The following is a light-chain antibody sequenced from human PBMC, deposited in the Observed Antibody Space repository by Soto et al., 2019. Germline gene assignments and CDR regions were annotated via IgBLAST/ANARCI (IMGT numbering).Light chain of an antibody. Sequence: DIQTTQSPSTLSAFVGDRVTITCRASQSISNWLAWYQQKPGKAPNLLIYKASSLESGVPSRFRGSGSGTEFTLTISSLQTDDFATYYCQQYKSYPWTFGQGTKVEIK. J-gene: IGKJ1*01. CDR3: QQYKSYPWT. V-gene: IGKV1-5*03. CDR1: QSISNW. CDR2: KAS.